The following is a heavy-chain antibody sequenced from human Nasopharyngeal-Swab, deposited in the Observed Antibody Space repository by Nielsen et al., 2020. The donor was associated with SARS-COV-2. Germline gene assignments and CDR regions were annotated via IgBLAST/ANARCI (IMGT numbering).Heavy chain of an antibody. V-gene: IGHV3-30*18. J-gene: IGHJ3*02. CDR1: GFSFNNYG. D-gene: IGHD3-10*01. Sequence: LKISCTASGFSFNNYGMHWVRQAPGKGLEWVALISYEGSKKFYAESVEGRFTISRDYSKSTLYLQMDSLRTEDTAMYYCAKANVLFWFGQFKNDGFDIWGQGTMVAVSS. CDR3: AKANVLFWFGQFKNDGFDI. CDR2: ISYEGSKK.